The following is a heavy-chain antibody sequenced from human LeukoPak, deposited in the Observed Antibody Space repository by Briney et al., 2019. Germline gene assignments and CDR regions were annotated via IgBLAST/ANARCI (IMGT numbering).Heavy chain of an antibody. CDR3: ARDTNGSGSGVFDY. Sequence: PGGSLRLSCAASGITFSSYWMSWVRQAPGKGLEWVANIKQDGSEKYYVDSVKGRFTISRDNAKNSLYLQMNSLRAEDTAVYYCARDTNGSGSGVFDYWGQGMLVTVSS. CDR1: GITFSSYW. CDR2: IKQDGSEK. V-gene: IGHV3-7*01. J-gene: IGHJ4*02. D-gene: IGHD3-10*01.